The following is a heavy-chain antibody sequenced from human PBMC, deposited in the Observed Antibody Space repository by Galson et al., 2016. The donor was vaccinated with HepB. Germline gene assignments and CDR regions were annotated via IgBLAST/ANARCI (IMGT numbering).Heavy chain of an antibody. CDR1: GGSISSDY. V-gene: IGHV4-59*01. D-gene: IGHD4-17*01. J-gene: IGHJ4*02. CDR2: IDYSGGP. CDR3: ARSNYGYSNPLGY. Sequence: ETLSLTCTVSGGSISSDYWNWIRQPPGKGLEWVGYIDYSGGPNYNPSLKSRVTMSVDTSKKQFSLELRSVTAADTAMYYCARSNYGYSNPLGYWGQGTLVTVSS.